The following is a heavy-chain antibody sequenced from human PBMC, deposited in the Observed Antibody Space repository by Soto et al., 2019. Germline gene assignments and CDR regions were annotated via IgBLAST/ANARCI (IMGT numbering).Heavy chain of an antibody. Sequence: SETLSLTCTVSGGSSSSSSYYWGWIRQPPGKGLEWIGSIYYSGSTYYNPSLKSRVTISVDTSKNQFSLKLSSVTAADTAVYYCASIRGYSGYDAFDIWGQGTMVTVSS. J-gene: IGHJ3*02. CDR3: ASIRGYSGYDAFDI. CDR2: IYYSGST. CDR1: GGSSSSSSYY. D-gene: IGHD5-12*01. V-gene: IGHV4-39*01.